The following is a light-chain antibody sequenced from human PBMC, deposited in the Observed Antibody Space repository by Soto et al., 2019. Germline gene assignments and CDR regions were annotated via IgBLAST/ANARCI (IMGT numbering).Light chain of an antibody. J-gene: IGKJ5*01. CDR1: QSVSNNY. CDR3: QQYGSSRIT. Sequence: EIVLTQSPGTLSLSPGERATLSCRASQSVSNNYVAWYQQKPGQAPRLLIFRASIKATGIPDRFSGSGSGTDFTLTISRLELEDFAVYYCQQYGSSRITFGQGTRLEI. CDR2: RAS. V-gene: IGKV3-20*01.